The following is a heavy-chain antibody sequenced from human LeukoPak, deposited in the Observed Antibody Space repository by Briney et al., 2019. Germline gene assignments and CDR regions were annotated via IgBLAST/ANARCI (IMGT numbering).Heavy chain of an antibody. CDR3: AREGIVVVPAAMN. V-gene: IGHV4-30-4*08. J-gene: IGHJ4*02. CDR2: IYYSGSH. Sequence: SETLSLTCTVSGGSISSGDYYWSWIRQPPGKGLEWIGYIYYSGSHYYNPSLKSRVTISVDTSKNQFSLKLSSVTAADTAVYYCAREGIVVVPAAMNWGQGTLVTVSS. D-gene: IGHD2-2*01. CDR1: GGSISSGDYY.